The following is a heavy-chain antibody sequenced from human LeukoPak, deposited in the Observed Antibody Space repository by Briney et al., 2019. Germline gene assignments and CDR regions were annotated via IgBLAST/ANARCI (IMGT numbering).Heavy chain of an antibody. V-gene: IGHV3-21*01. CDR2: ISSSSSYI. Sequence: GGSLRFSCAASGFTFSSYSMNWVRQAPGKGLEWVSFISSSSSYIYYADSVKGRFTISRDNAKNSLYLQMNSLRAEDTAVYYCARASSSWYYFDYWGQGTLVTVSS. D-gene: IGHD6-13*01. CDR3: ARASSSWYYFDY. CDR1: GFTFSSYS. J-gene: IGHJ4*02.